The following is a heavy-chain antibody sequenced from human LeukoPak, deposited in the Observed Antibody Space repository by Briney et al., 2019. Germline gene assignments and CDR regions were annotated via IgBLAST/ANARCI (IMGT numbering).Heavy chain of an antibody. J-gene: IGHJ4*02. D-gene: IGHD6-19*01. CDR2: IYYSGST. CDR3: ARLTGGQWLVSRYYFDY. Sequence: PSETLSLTCTVSGGSISSSSYYWGWIRQPPGKGLEWIGSIYYSGSTYYNPSLKSRVTISVDTSKNQFSLKLSSVTAADTAVYYCARLTGGQWLVSRYYFDYWGQGTLVTVSS. CDR1: GGSISSSSYY. V-gene: IGHV4-39*01.